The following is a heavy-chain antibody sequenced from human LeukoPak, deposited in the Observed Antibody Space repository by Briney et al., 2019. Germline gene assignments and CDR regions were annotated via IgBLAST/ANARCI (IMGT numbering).Heavy chain of an antibody. J-gene: IGHJ5*02. V-gene: IGHV1-18*01. Sequence: GASVKVSCKASGYTFTSYGISWVRQAPGQGLEWMGWISAYNGNTNYAQKFQGRVTMTRDTSTSTVYMELSSLRSEDTAVYYCARELVPATTINWFDPWGQGTLVTVSS. D-gene: IGHD2-2*01. CDR2: ISAYNGNT. CDR1: GYTFTSYG. CDR3: ARELVPATTINWFDP.